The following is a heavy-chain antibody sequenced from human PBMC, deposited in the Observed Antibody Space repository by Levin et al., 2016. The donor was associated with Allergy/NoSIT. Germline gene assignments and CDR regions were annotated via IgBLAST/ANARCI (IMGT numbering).Heavy chain of an antibody. CDR3: ARGLPGYYYYYMDV. Sequence: GSLRLSCTVSGASISSNYWSWIRQSPGKGLEWIGYLFYSGSTKYNPSLKSRVTISVDTSKNQFSLKLSSVTAADTAVYYCARGLPGYYYYYMDVWGNGTTVTVSS. D-gene: IGHD4-11*01. J-gene: IGHJ6*03. CDR2: LFYSGST. CDR1: GASISSNY. V-gene: IGHV4-59*08.